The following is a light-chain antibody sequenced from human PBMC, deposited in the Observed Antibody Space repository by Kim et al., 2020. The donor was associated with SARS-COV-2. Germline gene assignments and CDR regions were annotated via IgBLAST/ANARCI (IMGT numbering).Light chain of an antibody. Sequence: GDRVTITCRASQSISSWLAWYQQKPGKAPKLLIYDASSLESGVPSRFSGSGSGTEFTLTISSLQPDDFATYYCQQYNSYPLTFAGGTKVDIK. CDR3: QQYNSYPLT. J-gene: IGKJ4*01. V-gene: IGKV1-5*01. CDR2: DAS. CDR1: QSISSW.